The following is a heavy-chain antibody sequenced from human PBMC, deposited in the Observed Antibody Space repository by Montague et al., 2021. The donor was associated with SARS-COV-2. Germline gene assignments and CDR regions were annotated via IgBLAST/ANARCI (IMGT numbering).Heavy chain of an antibody. J-gene: IGHJ6*02. CDR1: GGSISNYY. V-gene: IGHV4-59*01. CDR3: ARGGGYYNYGLDV. CDR2: IYYSGST. Sequence: TLSPTCTVSGGSISNYYWSWIRQPPGRGLGWIGYIYYSGSTDYSPSLKSRVTISLDTSKNQFSLKVTSVTAADTAVYYCARGGGYYNYGLDVWGPGTTVTVSS. D-gene: IGHD3-22*01.